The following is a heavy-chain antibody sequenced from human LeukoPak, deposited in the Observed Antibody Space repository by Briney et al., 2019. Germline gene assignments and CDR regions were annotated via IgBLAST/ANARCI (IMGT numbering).Heavy chain of an antibody. J-gene: IGHJ4*02. CDR3: AKDDAWLQYNY. V-gene: IGHV3-23*01. Sequence: GGSLRLTCAASGFTFSSHGMNWVRQAPGKGLEWVSGISGSGDTTYYADSVKGRFTISRDNSKNTLYLQMNSLRVEDTAVFYCAKDDAWLQYNYWGQGTLVTVSS. CDR1: GFTFSSHG. CDR2: ISGSGDTT. D-gene: IGHD5-24*01.